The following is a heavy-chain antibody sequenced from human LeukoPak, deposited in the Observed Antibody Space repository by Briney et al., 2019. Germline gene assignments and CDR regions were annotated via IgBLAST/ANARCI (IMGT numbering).Heavy chain of an antibody. CDR1: GFTFSSYA. Sequence: GGSLRLSCAASGFTFSSYAISWVRQAPGKGLEWVSAISGSGGSTYYADSVKGRFTISRDNSKNTLYLQMNSLRGEDTAVYYCAKDMSYYGSGSHYNPSDYWGQGTLVTVSS. CDR3: AKDMSYYGSGSHYNPSDY. D-gene: IGHD3-10*01. V-gene: IGHV3-23*01. CDR2: ISGSGGST. J-gene: IGHJ4*02.